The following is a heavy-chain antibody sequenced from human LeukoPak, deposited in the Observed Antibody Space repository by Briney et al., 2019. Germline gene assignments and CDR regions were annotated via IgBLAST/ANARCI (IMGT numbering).Heavy chain of an antibody. CDR3: AREQRFLEWYPYYYYMDV. J-gene: IGHJ6*03. Sequence: ASVKVSCKASGYTFTSYDINWVRQATGQGLEWMGWMNPNSGNTGYAQKFQGRVTMTRNTSISTAYMELSSLRSEDTAVYYCAREQRFLEWYPYYYYMDVWDKGTTVTVSS. CDR2: MNPNSGNT. CDR1: GYTFTSYD. D-gene: IGHD3-3*01. V-gene: IGHV1-8*01.